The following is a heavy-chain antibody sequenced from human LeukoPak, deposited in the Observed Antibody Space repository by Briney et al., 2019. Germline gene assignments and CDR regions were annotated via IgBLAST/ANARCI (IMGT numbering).Heavy chain of an antibody. CDR2: IYYSGST. CDR3: ARVENVIYYDSRAGAFDI. CDR1: GGSISSGGYY. D-gene: IGHD3-22*01. Sequence: PSQTLSLTCTVSGGSISSGGYYWTWIRQHPGKGLEWIGYIYYSGSTYYNPSLKSRVTISVDTSKNQFSLKLSSVTAADTAVYHCARVENVIYYDSRAGAFDIWGQGTMVTVSS. J-gene: IGHJ3*02. V-gene: IGHV4-31*03.